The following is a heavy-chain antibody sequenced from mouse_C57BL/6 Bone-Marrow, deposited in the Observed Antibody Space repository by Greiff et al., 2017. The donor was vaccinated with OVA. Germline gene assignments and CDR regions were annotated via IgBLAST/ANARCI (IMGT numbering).Heavy chain of an antibody. J-gene: IGHJ2*01. V-gene: IGHV1-19*01. D-gene: IGHD2-3*01. CDR3: ARFLDDGYYLFDY. Sequence: VQLKESGPVLVKPGASVKMSCKASGYTFTDYYMNWVKQSHGKSLEWIGVINPYNGGTSYNQKFKGKATLTVDKSSSTAYMQLSSLTSEDSAVYYCARFLDDGYYLFDYWGQGTTLTVSS. CDR1: GYTFTDYY. CDR2: INPYNGGT.